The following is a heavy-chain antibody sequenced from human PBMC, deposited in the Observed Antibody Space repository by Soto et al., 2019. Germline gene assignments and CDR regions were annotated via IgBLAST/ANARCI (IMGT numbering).Heavy chain of an antibody. J-gene: IGHJ4*02. V-gene: IGHV1-69*13. CDR2: ITPIFGTA. D-gene: IGHD3-3*01. CDR1: GGTFTSYT. CDR3: ARDLLYYFDF. Sequence: ASVKVSCKASGGTFTSYTISWVRQAPGQGLEWMGGITPIFGTANYAQKFQGRVTITADESTSTAYMELSSLRSEDTAVYYCARDLLYYFDFWGQGTLVTVSS.